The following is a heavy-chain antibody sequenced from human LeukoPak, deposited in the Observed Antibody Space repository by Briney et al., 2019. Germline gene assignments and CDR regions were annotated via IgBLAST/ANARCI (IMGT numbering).Heavy chain of an antibody. CDR1: GGSISSTSYY. CDR2: IYYSGGT. CDR3: ARSYGDGATDFDY. Sequence: SSETLSLTCTVSGGSISSTSYYWGWIRQPPGKGLEWIGSIYYSGGTYYNPSLKSRVTISVDTSKNQFSLKLSSVTAADTAVYYCARSYGDGATDFDYWGQGTLVTASS. D-gene: IGHD4-17*01. V-gene: IGHV4-39*07. J-gene: IGHJ4*02.